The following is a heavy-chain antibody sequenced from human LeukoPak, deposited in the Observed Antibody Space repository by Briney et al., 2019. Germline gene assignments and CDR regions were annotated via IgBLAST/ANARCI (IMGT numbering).Heavy chain of an antibody. CDR2: INPNSGGT. CDR3: ARDSRDGYNPFDY. V-gene: IGHV1-2*02. J-gene: IGHJ4*02. Sequence: ASVKVSCKASGYTFTRYYMHWVRQAPGQGLEWMGWINPNSGGTNYAQKFQGRVTMTRNTSISTAYMELSRLRSDDTAVYYCARDSRDGYNPFDYWGQGTLVTVSS. CDR1: GYTFTRYY. D-gene: IGHD5-24*01.